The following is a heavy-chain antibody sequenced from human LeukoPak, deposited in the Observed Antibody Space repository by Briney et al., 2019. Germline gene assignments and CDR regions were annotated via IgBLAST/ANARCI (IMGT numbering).Heavy chain of an antibody. CDR1: GFTFSSYA. CDR3: ARVAEWLDDLDY. V-gene: IGHV3-30*04. CDR2: ISYDGSNK. D-gene: IGHD6-19*01. J-gene: IGHJ4*02. Sequence: PGGSVRLFCAASGFTFSSYAMHWVRQAPGKGLVWVAVISYDGSNKYYADSVKGRFTISRDNSKNTLYLQMNSLRAEDTAVYYCARVAEWLDDLDYWGQGTLVTVSS.